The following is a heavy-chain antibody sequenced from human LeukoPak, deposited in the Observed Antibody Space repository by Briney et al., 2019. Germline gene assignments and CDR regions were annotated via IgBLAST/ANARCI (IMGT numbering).Heavy chain of an antibody. Sequence: SETLSFTCTVSGGSISSYYWSWIRQPPGKGLEWIGYIYYSGSTNYNPSLKSRVTISVDTSKNQFSLKLSSVTAADTAVYYCARVGYSSSRIDWYFDLWGRGTLVTVSS. CDR3: ARVGYSSSRIDWYFDL. CDR2: IYYSGST. J-gene: IGHJ2*01. D-gene: IGHD6-6*01. V-gene: IGHV4-59*01. CDR1: GGSISSYY.